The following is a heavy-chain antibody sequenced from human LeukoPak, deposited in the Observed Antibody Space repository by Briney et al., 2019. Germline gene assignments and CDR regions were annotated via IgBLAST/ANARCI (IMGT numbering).Heavy chain of an antibody. CDR1: GFTFSTYA. V-gene: IGHV3-23*01. CDR2: ISGSGGST. Sequence: GGSLRLSCAASGFTFSTYAMSWVRQAPGKGLEWVSAISGSGGSTYYADSVQGRFTISRDNSKNTVYLQMNSLTAEDTAVYHCAKDRAVAPGDAYYFDYWGQGTLVTVSS. J-gene: IGHJ4*02. CDR3: AKDRAVAPGDAYYFDY. D-gene: IGHD2-21*02.